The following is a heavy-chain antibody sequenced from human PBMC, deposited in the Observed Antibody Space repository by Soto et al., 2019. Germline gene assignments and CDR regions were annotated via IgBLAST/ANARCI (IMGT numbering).Heavy chain of an antibody. CDR1: GFSFSVYA. Sequence: GGSLRLSCAASGFSFSVYAMSWVRQAPGRGPEWVSSISGRGGNTYYADSVKGRFSVSRDNSRNTLYLQLNTLRAEDTAVYYCAKETSAHCAGGTCHLSRFTSWGQGTLVTVSS. CDR3: AKETSAHCAGGTCHLSRFTS. V-gene: IGHV3-23*01. J-gene: IGHJ5*02. CDR2: ISGRGGNT. D-gene: IGHD2-15*01.